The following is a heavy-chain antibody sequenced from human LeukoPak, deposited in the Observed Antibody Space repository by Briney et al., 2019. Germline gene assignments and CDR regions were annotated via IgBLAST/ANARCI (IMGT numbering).Heavy chain of an antibody. J-gene: IGHJ4*02. CDR1: GHSISSGYY. CDR2: MYHSGST. V-gene: IGHV4-38-2*02. CDR3: AREHGSGSYNDY. D-gene: IGHD3-10*01. Sequence: SETLSLTCTVSGHSISSGYYWGWIRQPPAKGLEWIGSMYHSGSTYYNPSLISRVTIPVDTSKNQFSLKLSSVTAADTAVYYCAREHGSGSYNDYWGQGTLVTVSS.